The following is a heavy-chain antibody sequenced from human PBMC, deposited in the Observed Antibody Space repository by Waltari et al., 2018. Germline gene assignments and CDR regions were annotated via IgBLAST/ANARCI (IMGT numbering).Heavy chain of an antibody. J-gene: IGHJ4*02. Sequence: QVQLVESGGGVVQPGGSLRLSWAASGFPCRSLGMHGVRQAPGKGLEWVAFIRFDGTNKYYADSVKGRFTISRDNSKNTLYLQMNSLRAEDTAVYYCAKELYGHGAAYGYWGQGTLITVSS. CDR2: IRFDGTNK. D-gene: IGHD3-16*01. CDR3: AKELYGHGAAYGY. V-gene: IGHV3-30*02. CDR1: GFPCRSLG.